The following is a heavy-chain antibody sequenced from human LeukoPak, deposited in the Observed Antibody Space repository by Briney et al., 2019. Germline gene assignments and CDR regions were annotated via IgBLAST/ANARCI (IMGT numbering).Heavy chain of an antibody. CDR2: IYYSGST. V-gene: IGHV4-39*01. Sequence: GSLRLSCAASGFTFSSYAMSWIRQPPGKGLEWIGSIYYSGSTYYNPSLKSRVTISVDTSKNQFSLKLSSVTAADTAVYYCARHPRVVVITTFDYWGQGTLVTVSS. CDR1: GFTFSSYA. CDR3: ARHPRVVVITTFDY. J-gene: IGHJ4*02. D-gene: IGHD3-22*01.